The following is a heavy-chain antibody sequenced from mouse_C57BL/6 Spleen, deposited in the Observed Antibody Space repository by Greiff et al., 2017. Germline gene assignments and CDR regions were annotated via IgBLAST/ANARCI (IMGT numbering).Heavy chain of an antibody. J-gene: IGHJ4*01. V-gene: IGHV1-22*01. CDR1: GYTFTDYN. CDR2: INPNNGGT. D-gene: IGHD1-1*02. CDR3: ARSGGYYAMDY. Sequence: EVKLMESGPELVKPGASVKMSCKASGYTFTDYNMHWVKQSHGKSLEWIGYINPNNGGTSYNQKFKGKATLTVNKSSSTAYMELRSLTSEDSAVYYCARSGGYYAMDYWGQGTSVTVSS.